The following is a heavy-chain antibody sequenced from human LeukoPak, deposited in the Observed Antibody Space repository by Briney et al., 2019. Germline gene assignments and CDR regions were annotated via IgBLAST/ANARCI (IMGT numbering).Heavy chain of an antibody. V-gene: IGHV5-51*01. J-gene: IGHJ3*01. CDR2: IYPGDSDT. Sequence: GESLKISCKGSGYSFTSYWIGWVRQMPGKGLEWMGIIYPGDSDTRYSPSFQGQVTISADKSISTAYLQWSSLKASDTAMYYCASCHYYDSSGPPDAFDVWGQGTMVTVSS. CDR3: ASCHYYDSSGPPDAFDV. D-gene: IGHD3-22*01. CDR1: GYSFTSYW.